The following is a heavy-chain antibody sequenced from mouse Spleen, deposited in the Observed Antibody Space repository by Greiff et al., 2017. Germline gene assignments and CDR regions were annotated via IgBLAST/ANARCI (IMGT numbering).Heavy chain of an antibody. Sequence: VQLQQSGPGLVKPSQSLSLTCSVTGYSITSGYYWNWIRQFPGNKLEWMGYISYDGSNNYNPSLKNRISITRDTSKNQFFLKLNSVTTEDTATYYCARVAGRGYFDYWGQGTTLTVSS. J-gene: IGHJ2*01. CDR3: ARVAGRGYFDY. CDR2: ISYDGSN. V-gene: IGHV3-6*01. D-gene: IGHD4-1*01. CDR1: GYSITSGYY.